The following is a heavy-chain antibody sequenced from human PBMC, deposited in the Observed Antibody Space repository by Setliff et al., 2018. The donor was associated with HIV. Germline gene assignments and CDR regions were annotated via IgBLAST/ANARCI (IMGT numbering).Heavy chain of an antibody. V-gene: IGHV4-39*01. CDR1: GASISSHNYY. J-gene: IGHJ4*02. Sequence: SETLSLTCTVSGASISSHNYYWGWIRQSPGKGLEWIASIRSSGDTYYNPSLQSRVFISVDTSNNQISLKLTSVTAADTAVYYCTIPASSLAPNWGRGTQVTVSS. CDR3: TIPASSLAPN. CDR2: IRSSGDT.